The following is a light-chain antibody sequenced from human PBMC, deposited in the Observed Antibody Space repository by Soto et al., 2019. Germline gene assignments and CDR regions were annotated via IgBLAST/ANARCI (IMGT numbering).Light chain of an antibody. J-gene: IGKJ1*01. V-gene: IGKV3-20*01. CDR3: QQYGTSPRT. CDR1: QSIFSNY. Sequence: EVMLTQSPGTLSLSPGERATLSCRASQSIFSNYLAWYQQKSGQAPRLLIYGASNRATGIPDRFSGSGSGTDFTLTISRLKHHHFAVSYCQQYGTSPRTFGQGTKVEFK. CDR2: GAS.